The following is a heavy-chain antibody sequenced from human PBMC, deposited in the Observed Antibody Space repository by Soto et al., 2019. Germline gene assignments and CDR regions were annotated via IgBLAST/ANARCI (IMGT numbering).Heavy chain of an antibody. J-gene: IGHJ4*02. Sequence: GGSLILSCAASGFHFRHYCMGWFRQAPGTGLAWVANIKQVGSEKYYVDSVKCRITISRDTAKNSLYLQMNSLRAEDTAVYYCAREETRAVAGCDYWGQGTLVTVSS. CDR1: GFHFRHYC. D-gene: IGHD6-19*01. CDR2: IKQVGSEK. V-gene: IGHV3-7*01. CDR3: AREETRAVAGCDY.